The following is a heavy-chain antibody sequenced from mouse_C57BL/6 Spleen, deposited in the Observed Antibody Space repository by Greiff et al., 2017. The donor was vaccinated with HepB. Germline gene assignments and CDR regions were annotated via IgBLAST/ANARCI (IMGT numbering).Heavy chain of an antibody. J-gene: IGHJ2*01. CDR3: ARTVVAPFDY. V-gene: IGHV1-82*01. Sequence: QVQLQQSGPELVKPGASVKISCKASGYAFSSSWMNWVKQRPGKGLEWIGRIYPGDGDTNYNGKFKGKATLTADKSSSPAYMQLSSLTSEDSAVYFCARTVVAPFDYWGQGTTLTVSS. D-gene: IGHD1-1*01. CDR1: GYAFSSSW. CDR2: IYPGDGDT.